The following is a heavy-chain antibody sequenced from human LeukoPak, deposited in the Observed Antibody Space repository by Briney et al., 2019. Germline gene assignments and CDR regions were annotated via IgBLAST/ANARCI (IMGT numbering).Heavy chain of an antibody. V-gene: IGHV3-7*01. J-gene: IGHJ6*03. CDR1: GFTFSDYY. CDR3: ARGDSSGPDYYYYMDV. D-gene: IGHD6-19*01. Sequence: GGSLRLSCAASGFTFSDYYMSWIRQAPGKGLEWVANIKQDGSEKNYVDSVKGRFTISRDNAKNSLYLQMNSLRDEDTAVYYCARGDSSGPDYYYYMDVWGKGTTVTISS. CDR2: IKQDGSEK.